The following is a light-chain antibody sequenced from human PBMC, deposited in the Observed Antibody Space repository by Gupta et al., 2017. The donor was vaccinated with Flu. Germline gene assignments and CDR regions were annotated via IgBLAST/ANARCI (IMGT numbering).Light chain of an antibody. V-gene: IGLV2-14*01. J-gene: IGLJ2*01. CDR3: TSYTSSRTVI. Sequence: QYALTQPASVSGSPRQSITISRTGTSSHIGDYNSVSWYQQHPGQAPKLMIYEVTNRPSGGSNRFSGSKSGNTASLSISGLQAEDEAYYYCTSYTSSRTVIFGGGTRLTVL. CDR2: EVT. CDR1: SSHIGDYNS.